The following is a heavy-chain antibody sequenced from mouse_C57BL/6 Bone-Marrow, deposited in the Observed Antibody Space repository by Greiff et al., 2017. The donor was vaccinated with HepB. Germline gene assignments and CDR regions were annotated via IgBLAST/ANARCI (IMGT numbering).Heavy chain of an antibody. CDR2: IDPNSGGT. Sequence: QVHVKQPGAELVKPGASVKLSCKASGYTFTSYWMHWVKQRPGRGLEWIGRIDPNSGGTKYNEKFKSKATLTVDKPSSTDNMQLSSLTSEDSAVEYCARREDYDYDAWFAYWGQGTLVTVSA. J-gene: IGHJ3*01. D-gene: IGHD2-4*01. V-gene: IGHV1-72*01. CDR1: GYTFTSYW. CDR3: ARREDYDYDAWFAY.